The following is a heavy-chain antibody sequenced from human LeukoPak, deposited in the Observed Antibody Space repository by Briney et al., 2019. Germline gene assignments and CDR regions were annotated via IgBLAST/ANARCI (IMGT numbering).Heavy chain of an antibody. Sequence: SETLSLTCTVSGGSVNSHYWSWIRQPPGKELELIGFIYYTGSASNNPSLKSRVTISVDTSKNQFSLKLNSVTAADTAVYYCASILYGGNSMDVWGQGTTVTVSS. CDR2: IYYTGSA. J-gene: IGHJ6*02. CDR1: GGSVNSHY. CDR3: ASILYGGNSMDV. V-gene: IGHV4-59*02. D-gene: IGHD4-23*01.